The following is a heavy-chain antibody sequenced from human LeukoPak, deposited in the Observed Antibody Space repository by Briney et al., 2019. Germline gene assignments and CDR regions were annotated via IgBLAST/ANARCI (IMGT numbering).Heavy chain of an antibody. CDR3: ARAGTYYYDSSGYYYFDY. CDR1: GGTFSSYA. J-gene: IGHJ4*02. D-gene: IGHD3-22*01. Sequence: ASVKVSCKASGGTFSSYAISWVRQAPGQGLEWMGGIIPIFGTANYAQKFQGRATITADESTSTAYMELSSLRSEDTAVYYCARAGTYYYDSSGYYYFDYWGQGTLVTVSS. CDR2: IIPIFGTA. V-gene: IGHV1-69*13.